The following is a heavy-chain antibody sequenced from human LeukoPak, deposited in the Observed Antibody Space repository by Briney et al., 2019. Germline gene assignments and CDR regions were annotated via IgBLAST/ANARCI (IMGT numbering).Heavy chain of an antibody. V-gene: IGHV3-48*03. CDR1: GFTFSSYE. CDR3: ARGYYYDSSGHRPDY. J-gene: IGHJ4*02. D-gene: IGHD3-22*01. CDR2: ISSSGSTI. Sequence: GGSLRLSCAASGFTFSSYEMNWVRQAPGKGLEWVSYISSSGSTIYYADSVKGRFTISRDNAKNSLYLQMNSLRAEDTAVYYCARGYYYDSSGHRPDYWGQGTLVTVSS.